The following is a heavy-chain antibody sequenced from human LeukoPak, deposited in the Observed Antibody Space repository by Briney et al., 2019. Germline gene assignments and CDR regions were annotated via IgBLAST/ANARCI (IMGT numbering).Heavy chain of an antibody. D-gene: IGHD1-20*01. CDR3: ARAGGHYNWNFGDAIDI. V-gene: IGHV3-30*04. J-gene: IGHJ3*02. CDR1: GFTFSSYA. Sequence: GGSLRLSCAASGFTFSSYAMHWVRQAPGEGLEWGAVISYDGSNKYYAGSVKGRFTISRDSSKNTLYLQMNSLRAEDTPVYYCARAGGHYNWNFGDAIDIWGQGTMVTVSS. CDR2: ISYDGSNK.